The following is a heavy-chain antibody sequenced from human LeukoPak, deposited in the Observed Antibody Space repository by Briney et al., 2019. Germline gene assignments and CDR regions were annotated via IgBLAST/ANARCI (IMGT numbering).Heavy chain of an antibody. CDR2: IIPIFGTA. J-gene: IGHJ4*02. Sequence: ASVKVSCKASGGTFNSYAISWVRQAPGQGLEWMGRIIPIFGTANYAQKFQGRVTITTDESTSTAYMELSSLRSEDTAVYYCAREWAPYYDFWSGYRGHDYWGQGTLVTVSS. D-gene: IGHD3-3*01. V-gene: IGHV1-69*05. CDR3: AREWAPYYDFWSGYRGHDY. CDR1: GGTFNSYA.